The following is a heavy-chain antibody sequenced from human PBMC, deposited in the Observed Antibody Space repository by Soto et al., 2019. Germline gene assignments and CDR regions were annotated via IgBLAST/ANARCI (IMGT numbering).Heavy chain of an antibody. CDR2: IYYDGSNK. CDR3: ARGHGVATTMGWFDP. D-gene: IGHD5-12*01. J-gene: IGHJ5*02. V-gene: IGHV3-33*01. Sequence: QVQLVESGGGVVQPGRSLRLSCAASGFTFSSYGIHWVRQAPGKGLEWVAVIYYDGSNKYYADSVKGRFTISRDNYKNTVYLQMTSLRADDTAVYYCARGHGVATTMGWFDPWGQGTLVTVSS. CDR1: GFTFSSYG.